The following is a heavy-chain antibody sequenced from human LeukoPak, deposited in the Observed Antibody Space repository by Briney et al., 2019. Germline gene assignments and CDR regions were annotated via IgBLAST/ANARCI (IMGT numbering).Heavy chain of an antibody. D-gene: IGHD6-19*01. CDR1: GYTFTSYD. Sequence: ASVKVSCKASGYTFTSYDINWVRQATGQELEWMGWMNPNSGNTGYAQKFQGRVTMTRNTSISTAYMELSSLRSGDTAVYYCARGGMDSSGWDYWGQGTLVTVSS. V-gene: IGHV1-8*01. CDR3: ARGGMDSSGWDY. J-gene: IGHJ4*02. CDR2: MNPNSGNT.